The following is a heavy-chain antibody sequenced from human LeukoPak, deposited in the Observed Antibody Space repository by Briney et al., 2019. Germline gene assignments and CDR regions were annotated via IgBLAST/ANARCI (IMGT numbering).Heavy chain of an antibody. J-gene: IGHJ4*02. Sequence: GRSLRLSCAASGFTFDDYAMHWVRQAPGKGLEWVSGISGSGGSTNYADSVKGRFTISRDNSKNTLYLQMNSLRAEDTAVYYCAKDLRITYYDFWSGLDFDYWGQGTLVTVSS. V-gene: IGHV3-23*01. CDR1: GFTFDDYA. CDR2: ISGSGGST. CDR3: AKDLRITYYDFWSGLDFDY. D-gene: IGHD3-3*01.